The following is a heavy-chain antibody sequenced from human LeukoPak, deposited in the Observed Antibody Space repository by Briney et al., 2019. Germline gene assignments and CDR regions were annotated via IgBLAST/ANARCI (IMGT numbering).Heavy chain of an antibody. V-gene: IGHV3-33*01. J-gene: IGHJ3*02. Sequence: GGSLRLSCAASGFTLSDYGIHWVRQAPGKGLEWVTIISSDGSIKYADSVKGRFTVSRDSSKNTVYLQMNSLRAEDTAVYYCARDILPSGSRAFDIWGQGTMVTVSS. CDR3: ARDILPSGSRAFDI. D-gene: IGHD3-10*01. CDR2: ISSDGSIK. CDR1: GFTLSDYG.